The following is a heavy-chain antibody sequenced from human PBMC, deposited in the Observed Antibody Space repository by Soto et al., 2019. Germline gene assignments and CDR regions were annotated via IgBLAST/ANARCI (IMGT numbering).Heavy chain of an antibody. CDR3: AVVPAAIGAFDY. D-gene: IGHD2-2*02. J-gene: IGHJ4*02. CDR2: INAYNGDT. Sequence: ASVKVSCKASGYTFTNYGITWVRQAPGQGLEWMGWINAYNGDTQYTQRFQGRVTITTDTSASTAYMELSSLRSEDTAVYYCAVVPAAIGAFDYWGQGTLVTVSS. CDR1: GYTFTNYG. V-gene: IGHV1-18*01.